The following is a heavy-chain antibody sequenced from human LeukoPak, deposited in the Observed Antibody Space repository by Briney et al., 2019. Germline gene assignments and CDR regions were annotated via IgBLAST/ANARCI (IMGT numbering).Heavy chain of an antibody. CDR1: GGSISSSSYY. CDR3: ARREFNIVVVPAAIFGGYNWFDP. Sequence: PSETLSLTCTVSGGSISSSSYYWGWIRQPPGKGLEWLGSIYYSGSTYYNPSLKSRVTISVDTSKNQFSLKLSSVTAADTAVYYCARREFNIVVVPAAIFGGYNWFDPWGQGTLVTVSS. CDR2: IYYSGST. J-gene: IGHJ5*02. D-gene: IGHD2-2*02. V-gene: IGHV4-39*01.